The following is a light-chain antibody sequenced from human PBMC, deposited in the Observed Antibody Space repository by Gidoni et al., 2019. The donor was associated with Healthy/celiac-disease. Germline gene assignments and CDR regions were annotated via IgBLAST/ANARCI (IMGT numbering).Light chain of an antibody. V-gene: IGKV3-20*01. J-gene: IGKJ1*01. CDR3: QQYVSSPTWT. Sequence: EIVLTQSPGTLSVSPGARATLSCRASQSVSSSYLAWYQQKPGQAPRLLIYGASSRATGIPYRFSGSGSGTDFTLTISRLEPEDFAVYYCQQYVSSPTWTFGQGTKVEIK. CDR2: GAS. CDR1: QSVSSSY.